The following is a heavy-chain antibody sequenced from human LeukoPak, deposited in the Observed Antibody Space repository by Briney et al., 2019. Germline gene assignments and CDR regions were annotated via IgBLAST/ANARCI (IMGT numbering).Heavy chain of an antibody. CDR1: GGSISSYY. Sequence: SETLSLTCTVSGGSISSYYWSWIRRTPGKGLEWIGYIYYSGSTSYNPSLKSRVTISVDTSKNQFSLKLTSVTAADTAVYYCARGYSSGWYAFDIWGQGTMVTVSS. V-gene: IGHV4-59*01. CDR2: IYYSGST. D-gene: IGHD6-19*01. J-gene: IGHJ3*02. CDR3: ARGYSSGWYAFDI.